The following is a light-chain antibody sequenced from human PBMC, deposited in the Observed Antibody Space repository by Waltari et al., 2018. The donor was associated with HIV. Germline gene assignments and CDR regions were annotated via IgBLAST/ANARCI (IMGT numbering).Light chain of an antibody. CDR2: SIN. V-gene: IGLV1-44*01. J-gene: IGLJ2*01. CDR1: SSNIGSNA. CDR3: AAWDDSLNGVV. Sequence: QSILTQPPSASGTPGQRVTIPCSGSSSNIGSNAVNWYQPLPGTAPKLLIYSINERASGVPDRFSGSKSVTSASLAISGLQSEDEADYHCAAWDDSLNGVVFGGGTKLTVL.